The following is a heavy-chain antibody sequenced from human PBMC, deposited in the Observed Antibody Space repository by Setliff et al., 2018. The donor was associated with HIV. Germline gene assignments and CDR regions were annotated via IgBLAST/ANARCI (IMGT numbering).Heavy chain of an antibody. Sequence: ASVKVSCKASGYTFSSNYMHWVRQAPGQGLEWMGNINPHTGVTKYAEKFQGRVTMTRDTSINTIYMELSSLRSDDTAVDYCARDLRDGFEEWFSTLDDGMDVWGQGTTVTVSS. J-gene: IGHJ6*02. CDR2: INPHTGVT. D-gene: IGHD3-3*01. CDR3: ARDLRDGFEEWFSTLDDGMDV. V-gene: IGHV1-2*02. CDR1: GYTFSSNY.